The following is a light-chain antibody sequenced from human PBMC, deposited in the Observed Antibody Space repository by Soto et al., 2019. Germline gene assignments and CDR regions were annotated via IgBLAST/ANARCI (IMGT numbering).Light chain of an antibody. CDR2: SAS. CDR1: QDISVY. CDR3: QKFNTAPLT. V-gene: IGKV1-27*01. J-gene: IGKJ5*01. Sequence: DIQMTKSQSSLYASVGDRVTITCRASQDISVYLAWYQQKPGKVPKLLIYSASTLKSGVPSRFSGSGSGTDFTLTISSLQPEDVATYYCQKFNTAPLTFGQGTRLEIK.